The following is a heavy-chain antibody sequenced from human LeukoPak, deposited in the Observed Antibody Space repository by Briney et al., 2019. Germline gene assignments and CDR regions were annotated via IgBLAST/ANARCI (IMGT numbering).Heavy chain of an antibody. J-gene: IGHJ4*02. D-gene: IGHD6-6*01. V-gene: IGHV3-74*01. CDR2: IKTDGSDT. CDR3: ARDDDSSLPLDY. Sequence: GGSLRLSCAASGFTFSNYWMHWVRQVPGMGLAWVSHIKTDGSDTRYADSVKGRFTISRDNAKNTLYLQMNSLRAEDTAVYYCARDDDSSLPLDYWGQGTLVTVSS. CDR1: GFTFSNYW.